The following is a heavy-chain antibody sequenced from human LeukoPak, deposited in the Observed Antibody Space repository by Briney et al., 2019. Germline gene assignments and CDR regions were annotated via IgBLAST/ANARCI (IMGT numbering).Heavy chain of an antibody. CDR3: ARASIAAGPYYFDS. CDR1: GFTFSSYW. CDR2: IKQDGSEK. Sequence: GGSLRLSCAASGFTFSSYWMSWVRQAPGKGLKWVANIKQDGSEKYYVDSVKGRFTISRDNAKNSLYLQMNSLRAEDTAVYYCARASIAAGPYYFDSWGQGTLVTASS. V-gene: IGHV3-7*01. J-gene: IGHJ4*02. D-gene: IGHD6-13*01.